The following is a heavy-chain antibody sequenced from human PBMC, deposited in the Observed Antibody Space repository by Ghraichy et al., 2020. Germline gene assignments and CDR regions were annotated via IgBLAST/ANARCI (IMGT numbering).Heavy chain of an antibody. Sequence: GESLRLSCAVSGITGSTQAVTWVRQAPGKGLEWVSTISAGGDRRYADSLEGRFTVSRDKSKNTVNLQMNILRAEDTAVYYCARDPDYDFWNGYTYLDVWGTGTTVTVS. CDR2: ISAGGDRR. J-gene: IGHJ6*03. V-gene: IGHV3-23*01. CDR3: ARDPDYDFWNGYTYLDV. CDR1: GITGSTQA. D-gene: IGHD3/OR15-3a*01.